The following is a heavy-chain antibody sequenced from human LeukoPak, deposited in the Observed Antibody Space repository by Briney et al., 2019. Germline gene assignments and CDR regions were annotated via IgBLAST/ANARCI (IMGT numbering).Heavy chain of an antibody. CDR3: ARGTKKVSLDY. V-gene: IGHV4-30-2*01. CDR2: IYHSGST. CDR1: GGSISSGGYS. J-gene: IGHJ4*02. Sequence: SETLSLTCAVSGGSISSGGYSWSWIRQPPGKGLEWIGYIYHSGSTYYNPSLKSRVTISVDRSKNQSSLKLSSVTAADTAVYYCARGTKKVSLDYWGQGTLVTVSS. D-gene: IGHD1-7*01.